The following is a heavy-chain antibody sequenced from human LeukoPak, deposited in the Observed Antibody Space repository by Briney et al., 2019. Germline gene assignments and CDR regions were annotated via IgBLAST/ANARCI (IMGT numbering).Heavy chain of an antibody. V-gene: IGHV3-7*01. CDR3: AKARNSDYCSSTSCPLYYYYMDV. CDR1: GFTFSSYW. Sequence: GGSLRLSCAASGFTFSSYWMSWVRQAPGKGLEWVANIKQDGSEKYYVDSVKGRFTISRDNAKNSLYLQMNSLRAEDTAVYYCAKARNSDYCSSTSCPLYYYYMDVWGKGTTVTVSS. CDR2: IKQDGSEK. J-gene: IGHJ6*03. D-gene: IGHD2-2*01.